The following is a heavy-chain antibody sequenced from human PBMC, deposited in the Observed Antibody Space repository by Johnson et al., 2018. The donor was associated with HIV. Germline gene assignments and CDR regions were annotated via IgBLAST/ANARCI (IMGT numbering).Heavy chain of an antibody. V-gene: IGHV3-30*18. CDR1: GFTFSSYG. Sequence: QVQLVESGGGVVKPGGSLRLSCAASGFTFSSYGMHWVRQAPGKGLEWVAVISYDGSNKYYADSVKGRFTISRDNSKNTLYLQMNSLRAEDTAVYYCAKVAVATAAGGVGLNIWGPGTMVTVSS. D-gene: IGHD6-13*01. J-gene: IGHJ3*02. CDR2: ISYDGSNK. CDR3: AKVAVATAAGGVGLNI.